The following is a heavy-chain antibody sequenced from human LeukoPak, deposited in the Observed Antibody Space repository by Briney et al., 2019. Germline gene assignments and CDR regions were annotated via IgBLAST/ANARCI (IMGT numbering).Heavy chain of an antibody. Sequence: SVKVSCKASGGTFSSYAISWVGQAPGQGLEWMGRIIPILGIANYAQKFQGRVTITADKSTSTAYMELSSLRSEDTAVYYCATRGIAVADDYWGQGTLVTVSS. CDR3: ATRGIAVADDY. J-gene: IGHJ4*02. D-gene: IGHD6-19*01. CDR2: IIPILGIA. CDR1: GGTFSSYA. V-gene: IGHV1-69*04.